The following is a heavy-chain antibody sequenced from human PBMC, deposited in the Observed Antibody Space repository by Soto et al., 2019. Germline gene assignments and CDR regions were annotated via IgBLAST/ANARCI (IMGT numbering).Heavy chain of an antibody. D-gene: IGHD3-10*01. CDR1: CGSITNYY. CDR3: ARDSAYGDAFDI. Sequence: SETLSLTCIVSCGSITNYYWSWIRQPPGKGLEWIGYIYSGGSTNYNPSLKSRVTISVDTSKNQFSLNLTSVTAADTAVYHCARDSAYGDAFDIWGQGTMVTVSS. J-gene: IGHJ3*02. CDR2: IYSGGST. V-gene: IGHV4-59*01.